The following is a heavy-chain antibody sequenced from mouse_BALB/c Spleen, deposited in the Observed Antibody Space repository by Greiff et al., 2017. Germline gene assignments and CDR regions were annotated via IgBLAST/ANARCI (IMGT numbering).Heavy chain of an antibody. CDR1: GYTFTSYW. D-gene: IGHD4-1*01. V-gene: IGHV1S22*01. Sequence: KQPGSELVRPGASVKLSCKASGYTFTSYWMHWVKQRPGQGLEWIGNIYPGSGSTNYDEKFKSKATLTVDTSSSTAYMQLSSLTSEDSAVYYCTRWLGDYWGQGTTLTVSS. J-gene: IGHJ2*01. CDR3: TRWLGDY. CDR2: IYPGSGST.